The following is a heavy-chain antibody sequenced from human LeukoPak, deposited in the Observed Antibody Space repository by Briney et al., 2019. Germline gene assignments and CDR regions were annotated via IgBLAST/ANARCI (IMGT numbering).Heavy chain of an antibody. CDR1: GYTLTSYG. Sequence: ASVKVSCKASGYTLTSYGISWVRQAPGQGLEWMGWISAYNGNTNYAQKLQGRVTMTTDTSTSTAYMELRSLRSEDTAVYYCARVGYAGSYYHYWGQGTLVTVSS. CDR2: ISAYNGNT. V-gene: IGHV1-18*01. CDR3: ARVGYAGSYYHY. J-gene: IGHJ4*02. D-gene: IGHD2-8*01.